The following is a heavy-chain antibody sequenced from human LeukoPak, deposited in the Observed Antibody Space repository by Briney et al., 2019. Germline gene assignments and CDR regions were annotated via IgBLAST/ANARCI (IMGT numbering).Heavy chain of an antibody. CDR1: GFTFSSYG. J-gene: IGHJ4*02. CDR2: ISSSSSYI. CDR3: ARGGFGESWDY. V-gene: IGHV3-21*01. D-gene: IGHD3-10*01. Sequence: GGSLRLSCAASGFTFSSYGMHWVRQAPGKGLEWVSSISSSSSYIYYADSVKGRFTISRDNAKNSLYLRMNSLRAEDTAVYYCARGGFGESWDYWGQGTLVTVSS.